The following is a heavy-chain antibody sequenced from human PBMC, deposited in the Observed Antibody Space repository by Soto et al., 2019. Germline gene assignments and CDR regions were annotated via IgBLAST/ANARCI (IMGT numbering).Heavy chain of an antibody. CDR2: IIPIFGTA. CDR1: GGPLSSYA. CDR3: ALYHSSGYSDRDY. V-gene: IGHV1-69*01. J-gene: IGHJ4*02. D-gene: IGHD3-22*01. Sequence: VKVSCTAAGGPLSSYAIIWVRQAPGQGLEWMGGIIPIFGTANYPQKFQGRVTITADESTSTAYMELSSLRSEDTAVYYCALYHSSGYSDRDYWGQGTPVTVSS.